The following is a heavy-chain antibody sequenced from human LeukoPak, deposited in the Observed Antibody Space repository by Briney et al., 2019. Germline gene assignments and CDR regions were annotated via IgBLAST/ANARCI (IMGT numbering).Heavy chain of an antibody. CDR3: VPKGNEGY. J-gene: IGHJ4*02. Sequence: GGSLRLSCSASGFTFSAYAMHWVRQAPGKGLECVSAISPNGGSTYYADAVKGRFTISRDNSKNTLYLQMSSLRVEDTAVYYCVPKGNEGYWGQGTLVTVSS. V-gene: IGHV3-64D*06. CDR2: ISPNGGST. CDR1: GFTFSAYA. D-gene: IGHD1-1*01.